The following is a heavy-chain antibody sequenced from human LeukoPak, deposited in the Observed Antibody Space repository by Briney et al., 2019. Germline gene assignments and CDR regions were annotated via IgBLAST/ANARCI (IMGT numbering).Heavy chain of an antibody. CDR1: GFTFSSYA. V-gene: IGHV3-33*08. D-gene: IGHD2-21*02. J-gene: IGHJ4*02. CDR3: ARMLTASLDY. CDR2: IWYDGSKR. Sequence: GGSLRLSCAASGFTFSSYAMSWVRQAPGKGLEWVAVIWYDGSKRYYADSVKGRFIISRDNSKNTLDLQMNSLRAEDTAVYFCARMLTASLDYWGQGTLVTVSS.